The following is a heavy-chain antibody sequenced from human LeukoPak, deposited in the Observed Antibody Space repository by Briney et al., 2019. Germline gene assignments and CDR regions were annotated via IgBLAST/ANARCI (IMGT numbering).Heavy chain of an antibody. CDR1: GGSIRLGGYY. Sequence: SETLSLTCTVSGGSIRLGGYYWSWIRQHPGKGLEWIGYIYYSGSTDYNPSLKSRVTISVDTSKNQFSLKLSSVTAADTAVYYCARDAMRGYYFDYWGQGTLVTVSS. J-gene: IGHJ4*02. CDR3: ARDAMRGYYFDY. CDR2: IYYSGST. D-gene: IGHD2-2*01. V-gene: IGHV4-31*03.